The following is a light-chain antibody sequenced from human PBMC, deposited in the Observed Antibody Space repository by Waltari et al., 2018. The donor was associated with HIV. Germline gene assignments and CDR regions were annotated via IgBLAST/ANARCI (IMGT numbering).Light chain of an antibody. V-gene: IGLV2-23*02. CDR2: DVT. CDR1: RSAVGGYNY. J-gene: IGLJ2*01. CDR3: CSYAGSSTVI. Sequence: QSALTQPASVSGSPGQSITISCTATRSAVGGYNYVPWYQQPPGKAPKLLIYDVTKRPSGVSNRLSGSKSGNTASLTISGLQAEDEAAYYCCSYAGSSTVIFGGGTKLTVL.